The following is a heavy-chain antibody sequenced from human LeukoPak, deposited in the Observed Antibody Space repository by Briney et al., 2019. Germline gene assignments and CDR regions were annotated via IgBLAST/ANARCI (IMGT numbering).Heavy chain of an antibody. J-gene: IGHJ3*02. V-gene: IGHV3-9*01. Sequence: GGSLRLSCAASGFTFDDYAMHWVRQAPGKGLEWVSGISWNSGSIGYADSVKGRFTISRDNAKNSLHLQMNSLRAEDTALYYCAKVLGALSFGYAFDIWGQGTMVTVPS. CDR3: AKVLGALSFGYAFDI. D-gene: IGHD3-16*02. CDR1: GFTFDDYA. CDR2: ISWNSGSI.